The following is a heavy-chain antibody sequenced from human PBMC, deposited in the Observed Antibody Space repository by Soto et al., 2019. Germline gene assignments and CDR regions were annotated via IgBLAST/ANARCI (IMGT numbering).Heavy chain of an antibody. Sequence: PXXSLRLCCAASGFTFSSYAMRWVRQAPGKGLEWVSAISGSGGSTYYADSVKGRFTISRDNSKNTLYLQMNSLRAEDKAVYYCAKVRDIVVVVAATIFDYWGQGTLVTVSS. D-gene: IGHD2-15*01. CDR2: ISGSGGST. CDR3: AKVRDIVVVVAATIFDY. J-gene: IGHJ4*02. V-gene: IGHV3-23*01. CDR1: GFTFSSYA.